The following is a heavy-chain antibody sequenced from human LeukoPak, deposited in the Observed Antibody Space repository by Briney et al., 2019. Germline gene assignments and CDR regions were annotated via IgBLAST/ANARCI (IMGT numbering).Heavy chain of an antibody. D-gene: IGHD6-13*01. CDR2: IYYSGST. CDR3: ARPMHPYSSSWYYKARFDAFDI. V-gene: IGHV4-39*01. CDR1: GGSISSSSYY. J-gene: IGHJ3*02. Sequence: SETLSLTCTVSGGSISSSSYYWGWIRQPPGKGLEWIGSIYYSGSTYYNPSLKSRVTISVDTSKNQFSLKLSSVTAADTAVYYCARPMHPYSSSWYYKARFDAFDIWGQGTMVTVSS.